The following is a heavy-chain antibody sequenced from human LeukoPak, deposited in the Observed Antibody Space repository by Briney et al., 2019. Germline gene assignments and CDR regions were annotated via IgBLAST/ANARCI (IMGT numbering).Heavy chain of an antibody. D-gene: IGHD1-26*01. CDR3: AKARVGATDFDY. CDR1: GFTFSGSA. J-gene: IGHJ4*02. Sequence: PGGSLKLSCAASGFTFSGSAMHWVRQASGKGLEWVGRIRSKANSYATAYAASVKGRFTISRDDSKNTAYLQMNSLKTEDTAVYYCAKARVGATDFDYWGQGTLVTVSS. V-gene: IGHV3-73*01. CDR2: IRSKANSYAT.